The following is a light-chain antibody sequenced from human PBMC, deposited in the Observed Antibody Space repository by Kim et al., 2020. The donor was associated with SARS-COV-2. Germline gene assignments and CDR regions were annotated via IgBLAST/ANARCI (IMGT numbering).Light chain of an antibody. CDR2: KAS. CDR1: QSISSW. Sequence: DIQMTQSPSTLSASVGDRVTITCRASQSISSWLAWYQQKPGKAPKLLIYKASSLESGAPSRFSGSGSGTEFTLTISSLQPDDFATYYCQQYNSSPWTFGQGTKVDIK. J-gene: IGKJ1*01. V-gene: IGKV1-5*03. CDR3: QQYNSSPWT.